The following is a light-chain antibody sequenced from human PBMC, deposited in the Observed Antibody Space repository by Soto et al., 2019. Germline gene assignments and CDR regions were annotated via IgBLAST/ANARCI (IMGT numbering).Light chain of an antibody. CDR2: AAR. Sequence: DIQLTQSPSSLSPSVGDRITLSCRASQSISRNLNWYQQMPGKAPSLLIYAARDLQSGVPGRISGSVSGTEFNLTISILQPDYLATFHCQQSHSTPSTFGQGTKLEI. CDR3: QQSHSTPST. J-gene: IGKJ2*01. V-gene: IGKV1-39*01. CDR1: QSISRN.